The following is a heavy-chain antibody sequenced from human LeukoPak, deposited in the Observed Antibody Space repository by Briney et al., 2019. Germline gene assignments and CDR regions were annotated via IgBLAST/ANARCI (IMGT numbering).Heavy chain of an antibody. CDR3: ARILSSSWYEYFHH. J-gene: IGHJ1*01. CDR1: GGTFSNYA. Sequence: SVKVSFKASGGTFSNYAISWVRQAPGQGLEWMGAIIPIFGTANYAQKFQGRVTITADESTSTAYMELSSLRSEDTAVYYCARILSSSWYEYFHHWGQGTLVTVSS. D-gene: IGHD6-19*01. V-gene: IGHV1-69*01. CDR2: IIPIFGTA.